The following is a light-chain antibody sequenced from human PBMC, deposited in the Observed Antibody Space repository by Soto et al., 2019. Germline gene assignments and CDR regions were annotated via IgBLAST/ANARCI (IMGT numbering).Light chain of an antibody. V-gene: IGLV2-14*03. CDR3: SSYTSATTLV. CDR2: GVS. CDR1: SSDVGAYNY. J-gene: IGLJ1*01. Sequence: QSVLTQPPSVSGSPGQSITISCTGTSSDVGAYNYVSWYQYHPGKAPKLMIFGVSNRPSGVSNRFSASKSGNTASLIISGLQAEDEADYYCSSYTSATTLVFGTGTKVTVL.